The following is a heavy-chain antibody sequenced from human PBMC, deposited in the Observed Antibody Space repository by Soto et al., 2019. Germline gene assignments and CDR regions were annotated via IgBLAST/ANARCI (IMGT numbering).Heavy chain of an antibody. Sequence: GASVKVSCKTSGYSFHNSGISWVRQAPGQGLEWMGWISVFNGYAHYAQKFQGRVIMTADTFTNTAYMELRGLRSDDTAMYYCSKNGTTWFASWGQGTPVTV. V-gene: IGHV1-18*01. D-gene: IGHD1-1*01. CDR3: SKNGTTWFAS. J-gene: IGHJ5*01. CDR1: GYSFHNSG. CDR2: ISVFNGYA.